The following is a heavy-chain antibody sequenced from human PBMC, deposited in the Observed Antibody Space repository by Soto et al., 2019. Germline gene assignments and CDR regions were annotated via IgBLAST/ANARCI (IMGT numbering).Heavy chain of an antibody. CDR2: ISSDGSKK. J-gene: IGHJ6*02. V-gene: IGHV3-30*18. CDR3: AKVTPWDTPPPTYGMDV. CDR1: GFTFNRYA. D-gene: IGHD1-26*01. Sequence: QVQLVESGGGVVQPGMSLRLSCAASGFTFNRYAMHWVRQAPGKGLEWVALISSDGSKKYYADSVKGRFTISRDNSKNTVYLQMNTLRAEDTAVYYCAKVTPWDTPPPTYGMDVWGQGTTVTVSS.